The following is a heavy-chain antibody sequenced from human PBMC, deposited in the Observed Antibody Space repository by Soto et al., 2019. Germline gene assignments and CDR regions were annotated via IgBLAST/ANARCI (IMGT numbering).Heavy chain of an antibody. J-gene: IGHJ4*02. CDR1: GFSLSNARMG. Sequence: VNPTETLTLTCTVSGFSLSNARMGVSWIRQPPGKALEWLAHIFSNDEKSYSTSLKSRLTISKDTSKSQVVLTMTNMDPVDTATYYCARSPRDYDFWSGYYSYFDYWGQGTLVTVSS. D-gene: IGHD3-3*01. CDR2: IFSNDEK. V-gene: IGHV2-26*01. CDR3: ARSPRDYDFWSGYYSYFDY.